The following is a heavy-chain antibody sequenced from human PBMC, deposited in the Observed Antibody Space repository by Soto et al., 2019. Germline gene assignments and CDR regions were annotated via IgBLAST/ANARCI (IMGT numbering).Heavy chain of an antibody. CDR3: ARTTYYYDSSGYYYNWFDP. V-gene: IGHV1-69*10. CDR2: IIPILGIA. D-gene: IGHD3-22*01. Sequence: ASVKVSCKASGGTFSSYAISWVRQAPGQGLEWMGGIIPILGIANYAQKFQGRVTITADKSTSTAYMELSSLRSEDTAVYYCARTTYYYDSSGYYYNWFDPWGQGTLVTVSS. CDR1: GGTFSSYA. J-gene: IGHJ5*02.